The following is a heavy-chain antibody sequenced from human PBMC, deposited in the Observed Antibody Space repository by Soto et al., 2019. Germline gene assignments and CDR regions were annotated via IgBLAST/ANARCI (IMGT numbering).Heavy chain of an antibody. Sequence: VASVKVSCKASGYTFTSYGISWVRQAPGQGLEWMGWISAYNGNTNYAQKLQGRVTMTTDTSTSTAYMELRSLRSDDTAVYYCVKDPANSHDSSGYQKGGMDVWGQGTTVTVPS. J-gene: IGHJ6*02. V-gene: IGHV1-18*01. CDR2: ISAYNGNT. D-gene: IGHD3-22*01. CDR3: VKDPANSHDSSGYQKGGMDV. CDR1: GYTFTSYG.